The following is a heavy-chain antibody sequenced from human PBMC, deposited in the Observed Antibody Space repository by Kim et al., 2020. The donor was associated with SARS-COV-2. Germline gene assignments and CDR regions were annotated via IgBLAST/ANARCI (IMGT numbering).Heavy chain of an antibody. CDR1: GFTFSDYY. CDR3: ARATRDLDI. CDR2: INSGSAIT. V-gene: IGHV3-11*06. D-gene: IGHD5-12*01. Sequence: GGSLRLSCAASGFTFSDYYMSWIRQAPGKGLEWVSYINSGSAITNYADSVKGRFTISRDNAKNSLYLQMNSLRAEDTAVYYCARATRDLDICGQGTMVTVSS. J-gene: IGHJ3*02.